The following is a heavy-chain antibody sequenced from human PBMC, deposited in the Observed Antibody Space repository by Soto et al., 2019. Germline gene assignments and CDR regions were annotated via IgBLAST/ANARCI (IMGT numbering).Heavy chain of an antibody. V-gene: IGHV4-34*01. CDR3: ARDKITGLFDY. D-gene: IGHD2-8*02. J-gene: IGHJ4*02. CDR1: GGSFSGYY. CDR2: INHSGST. Sequence: PSETLSLTCAVYGGSFSGYYWTWIRQPPGTGLEWIWEINHSGSTNYNPSLKSRVTISVDTSKNQFSLKLTSVTAADTAVYYCARDKITGLFDYWGKGTLVTVAS.